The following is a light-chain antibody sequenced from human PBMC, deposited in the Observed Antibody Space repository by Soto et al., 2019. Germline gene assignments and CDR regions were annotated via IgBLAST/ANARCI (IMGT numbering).Light chain of an antibody. CDR2: GAS. J-gene: IGKJ1*01. V-gene: IGKV2-28*01. CDR3: QHYTNRPPWT. Sequence: DIVMTQSPLSLPVTPGEPASIACRSSESLLHSNGNTYLEWYLQKPGQAPRLLIYGASTRATGVPARFSGSGSGTEFTLAISSLQSEDSAVYYCQHYTNRPPWTFGQGTKVDIK. CDR1: ESLLHSNGNTY.